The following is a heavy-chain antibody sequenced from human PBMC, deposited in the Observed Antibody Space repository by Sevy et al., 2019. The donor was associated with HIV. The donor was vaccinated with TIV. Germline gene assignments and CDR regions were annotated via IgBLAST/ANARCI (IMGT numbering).Heavy chain of an antibody. V-gene: IGHV4-59*01. CDR3: ATNYDFWSGYYTEVKDYYGMDV. CDR2: IYHSGST. CDR1: GGSISSYY. Sequence: SETLSLTCTVSGGSISSYYWSWIRQPPGKGLEWIGYIYHSGSTNYNPSLKSRVTISVDTSKNQFSLKLSSVTAADTAVYYCATNYDFWSGYYTEVKDYYGMDVWGQGTTVTVSS. J-gene: IGHJ6*02. D-gene: IGHD3-3*01.